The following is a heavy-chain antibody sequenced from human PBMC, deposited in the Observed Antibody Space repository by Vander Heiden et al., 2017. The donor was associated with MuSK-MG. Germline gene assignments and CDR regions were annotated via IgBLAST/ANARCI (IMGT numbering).Heavy chain of an antibody. D-gene: IGHD6-13*01. CDR1: GASISSGGYC. Sequence: QVQLQESGPGLVKPSQTPTLTRTVSGASISSGGYCWSWIRQHPGKGLEWIGYIYYSGSTYYNPSLKSRVTISVDTSKNQFSLKLSSVTAADTAVYYCARSLGAAAGPDYWGQGTLVTVSS. CDR2: IYYSGST. V-gene: IGHV4-31*03. J-gene: IGHJ4*02. CDR3: ARSLGAAAGPDY.